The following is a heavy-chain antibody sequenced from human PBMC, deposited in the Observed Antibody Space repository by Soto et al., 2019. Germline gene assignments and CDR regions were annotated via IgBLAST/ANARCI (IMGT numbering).Heavy chain of an antibody. J-gene: IGHJ4*02. D-gene: IGHD1-26*01. CDR2: ISGSGGST. Sequence: GGSVENTVAASGCIYSGDARSWVRQAPGKGLEWVSAISGSGGSTYYADSVKGRFTISRDNSKNTLYLQMNSLRAEDMALYYKAKDLLYRRDYWGRETLV. CDR3: AKDLLYRRDY. CDR1: GCIYSGDA. V-gene: IGHV3-23*01.